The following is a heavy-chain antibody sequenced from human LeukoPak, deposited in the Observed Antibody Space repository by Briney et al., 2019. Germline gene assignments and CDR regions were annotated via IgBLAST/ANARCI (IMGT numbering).Heavy chain of an antibody. D-gene: IGHD1-26*01. J-gene: IGHJ4*02. CDR2: INPNSGGT. CDR1: GYTFTGYY. CDR3: ARSPELGYFTTSTYFDY. Sequence: GASVKVSCKASGYTFTGYYMHWVRQAPGQGLEWMGWINPNSGGTNYAQKFQGRVTMTRDTSISTAYIELSRLRSDDTAVYYCARSPELGYFTTSTYFDYWGQGTLVTVSS. V-gene: IGHV1-2*02.